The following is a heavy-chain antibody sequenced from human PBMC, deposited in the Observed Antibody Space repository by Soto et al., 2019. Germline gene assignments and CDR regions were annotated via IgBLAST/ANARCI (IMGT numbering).Heavy chain of an antibody. J-gene: IGHJ4*02. V-gene: IGHV3-30-3*01. D-gene: IGHD6-13*01. CDR1: GFTFSSYA. Sequence: QVQLVESGGGVVQPGRSLRLSCAASGFTFSSYAMHWVRQAPGKGLEWVAVISYDGSNKYYADSVKGRFTISRDNSKNTVYLQMNSLRAEDTAVYYCARREEAAAGPFDYWGQGTLVTVSS. CDR3: ARREEAAAGPFDY. CDR2: ISYDGSNK.